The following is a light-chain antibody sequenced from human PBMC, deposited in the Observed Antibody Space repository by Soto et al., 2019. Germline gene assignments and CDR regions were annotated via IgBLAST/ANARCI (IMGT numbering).Light chain of an antibody. CDR1: QSISNY. Sequence: DIQLTQSPSSLSASVGDRVSISCRASQSISNYLNWYQQKPGKAPKVPIFAASRLQSGVPSRFSGSGSGTDFTLTISSLQPEDFATYYCQQSYSTPPTFGQGTKVDIK. J-gene: IGKJ1*01. CDR2: AAS. V-gene: IGKV1-39*01. CDR3: QQSYSTPPT.